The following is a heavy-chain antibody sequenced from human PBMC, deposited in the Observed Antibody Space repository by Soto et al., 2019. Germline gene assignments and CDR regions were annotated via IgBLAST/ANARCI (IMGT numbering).Heavy chain of an antibody. CDR3: AKDSVSYNRIYDPCDS. Sequence: GGSLTLSCAASGFTFSNYAMRWVRQAPGKGLEWVSVIGGDGGATYYADSVKGRLTVSRDNSKNTLYLQMDSMRAEDTAVYYCAKDSVSYNRIYDPCDSWGQGTMGTVS. V-gene: IGHV3-23*01. J-gene: IGHJ3*02. D-gene: IGHD1-1*01. CDR2: IGGDGGAT. CDR1: GFTFSNYA.